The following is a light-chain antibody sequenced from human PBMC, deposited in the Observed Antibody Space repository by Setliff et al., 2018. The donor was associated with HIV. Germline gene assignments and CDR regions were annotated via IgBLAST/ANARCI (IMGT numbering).Light chain of an antibody. CDR1: SNDVGSYDR. CDR3: CSYAGSATWV. CDR2: DVD. J-gene: IGLJ2*01. V-gene: IGLV2-11*01. Sequence: QSALTQPRSVSGSPGQSVTISCTGTSNDVGSYDRVSWYQQLPGKAPKLIISDVDKRPSGVPDRFSGSKSGDTASLTISGLQAEDEADYYCCSYAGSATWVFGGGTKVTVL.